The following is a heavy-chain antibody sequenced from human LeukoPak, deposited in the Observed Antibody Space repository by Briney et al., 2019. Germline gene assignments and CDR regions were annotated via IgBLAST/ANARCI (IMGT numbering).Heavy chain of an antibody. Sequence: GGSLRLSCAASGFTFSNAWMSWVRQAPGKGLEWVGRIKSKTDGGTTDYAAPVKGRFTISRDDSKNTLYLQMNSLRAEDTAVYYCAKGPTSVRGYRYHDAFDIWGQGTMVTVSS. CDR2: IKSKTDGGTT. V-gene: IGHV3-15*01. CDR3: AKGPTSVRGYRYHDAFDI. D-gene: IGHD3-16*02. CDR1: GFTFSNAW. J-gene: IGHJ3*02.